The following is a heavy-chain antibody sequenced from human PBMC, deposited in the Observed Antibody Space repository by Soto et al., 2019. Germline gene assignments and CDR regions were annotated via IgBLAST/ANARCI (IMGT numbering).Heavy chain of an antibody. J-gene: IGHJ4*02. CDR3: AKDPQFSGWLSARTFDY. Sequence: EVQLLESGGGLVQPGGSLRLSCVVSGCTFSSHAMSWVRQAPGKGLECVSSITGCGDSTYYADSVKGRFTISRDKSKSTMYLQMNSLGAEDAAVYYCAKDPQFSGWLSARTFDYWGQGTQVTVSS. CDR2: ITGCGDST. V-gene: IGHV3-23*01. D-gene: IGHD6-19*01. CDR1: GCTFSSHA.